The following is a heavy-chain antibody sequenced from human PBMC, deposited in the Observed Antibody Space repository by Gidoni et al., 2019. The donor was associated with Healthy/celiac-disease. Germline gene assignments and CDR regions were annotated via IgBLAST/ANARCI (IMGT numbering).Heavy chain of an antibody. V-gene: IGHV3-48*03. CDR1: GFTFSSYD. J-gene: IGHJ4*02. CDR3: ARERGHGDFDY. Sequence: EVQLVESGGGLVQPGGSLRLSCAASGFTFSSYDMNWVRQAPGQGLEWVSYISSSGSTLYYADSVKGRFTISRDNAKNSLYLKMNSLRAEDTAVYYCARERGHGDFDYWGQGTLVTVSS. CDR2: ISSSGSTL.